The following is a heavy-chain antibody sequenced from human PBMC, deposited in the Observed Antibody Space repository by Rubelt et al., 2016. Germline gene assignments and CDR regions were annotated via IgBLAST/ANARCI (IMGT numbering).Heavy chain of an antibody. CDR3: AGSGCSGSSSIVY. J-gene: IGHJ4*02. CDR2: INHGGST. V-gene: IGHV4-34*02. D-gene: IGHD2-2*01. CDR1: GDSFSGFY. Sequence: QVRPQQWGAGLLKPSETLSLTCAVYGDSFSGFYWSWIRQPPGKGLEWIGEINHGGSTNFNPSLKSRLTMSVDTSKSQFSLYRPLGAAAALAFYYCAGSGCSGSSSIVYWDQGTLATVSS.